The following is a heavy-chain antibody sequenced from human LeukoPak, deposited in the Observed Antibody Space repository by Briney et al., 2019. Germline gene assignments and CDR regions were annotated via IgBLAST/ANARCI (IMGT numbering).Heavy chain of an antibody. CDR2: IKQDGSEK. V-gene: IGHV3-7*01. CDR1: GFTFSSYW. Sequence: GSLRLSCAASGFTFSSYWMSWVRQAPGKGLEWVANIKQDGSEKYYVDSVKGRFTISRDNAKNSLYLQMNSLRAEDTAVYYCARVKTTVTIRDAFDIWGQGTMVTVSS. CDR3: ARVKTTVTIRDAFDI. J-gene: IGHJ3*02. D-gene: IGHD4-17*01.